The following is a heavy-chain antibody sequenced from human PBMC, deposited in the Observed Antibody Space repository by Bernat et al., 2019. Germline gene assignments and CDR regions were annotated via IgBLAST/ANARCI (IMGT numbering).Heavy chain of an antibody. CDR2: ISYDGSDK. J-gene: IGHJ4*02. D-gene: IGHD6-19*01. CDR1: GFSFSSYA. Sequence: VQLLESGGGLLQPGGSLRLSCAASGFSFSSYAMSWVRQAPGKGLEWVATISYDGSDKHYADSVQGRVTVSRDNSKNTLYLQMNSLRAEDTAVYYCAKSPGSGWYFDYWGRGTLVTVSS. CDR3: AKSPGSGWYFDY. V-gene: IGHV3-30*18.